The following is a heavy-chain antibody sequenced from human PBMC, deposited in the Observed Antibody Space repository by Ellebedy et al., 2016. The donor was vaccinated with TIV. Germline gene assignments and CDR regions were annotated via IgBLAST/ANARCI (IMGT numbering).Heavy chain of an antibody. CDR3: ARGGDGYIHY. D-gene: IGHD5-24*01. CDR1: GGSISSGDYY. Sequence: MPSETLSLTCTVSGGSISSGDYYWSLIRQPPGKGLEWIGYIYYSGNTYHNPSLNSRVTISVDTSKNQFSLKLSSVTATDTDVYYCARGGDGYIHYWGQGTLVTVSS. J-gene: IGHJ4*02. V-gene: IGHV4-30-4*01. CDR2: IYYSGNT.